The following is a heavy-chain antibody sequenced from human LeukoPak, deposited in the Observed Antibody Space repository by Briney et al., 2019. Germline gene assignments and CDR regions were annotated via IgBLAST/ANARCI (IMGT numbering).Heavy chain of an antibody. CDR2: IYYSGST. J-gene: IGHJ4*02. CDR1: GGSIGSGGYS. Sequence: YPSETLSLTCAVSGGSIGSGGYSWSWIRQPPGKGLEWIGYIYYSGSTYYNPSLKSRVTISVDTSKNQFSLKLSSVTAADTAVYYCARVYSSSIVDYWGQGTLVTVSS. D-gene: IGHD6-6*01. CDR3: ARVYSSSIVDY. V-gene: IGHV4-30-4*07.